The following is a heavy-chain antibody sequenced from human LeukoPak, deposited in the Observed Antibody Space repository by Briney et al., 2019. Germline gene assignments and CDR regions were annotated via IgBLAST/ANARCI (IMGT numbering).Heavy chain of an antibody. V-gene: IGHV3-48*01. J-gene: IGHJ6*04. D-gene: IGHD3/OR15-3a*01. CDR1: GFSFCDYS. CDR3: ARVYRNEEDFWTPNNYMDV. Sequence: GGSLRLSCAASGFSFCDYSINWVRQAPGKGLEWVSFISSGSSTIDYSDSVKGRFTISRDNAKNSVYLQMNSLRAEDTAVYYCARVYRNEEDFWTPNNYMDVWGKGTTVTVSS. CDR2: ISSGSSTI.